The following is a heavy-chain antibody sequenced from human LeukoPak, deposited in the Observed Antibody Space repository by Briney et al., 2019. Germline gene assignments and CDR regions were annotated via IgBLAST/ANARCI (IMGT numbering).Heavy chain of an antibody. CDR3: ASSYCSGGSCHDAFDI. V-gene: IGHV4-4*07. CDR1: GGSISSYY. CDR2: IYTSRST. D-gene: IGHD2-15*01. J-gene: IGHJ3*02. Sequence: SETLSLTCTVSGGSISSYYWSWIRQPAGKGLEWIGRIYTSRSTNYNPSLKSRVTMSVDTSKNQFSLKLSSVTAADTAVYYCASSYCSGGSCHDAFDIWGQGTMVTVSS.